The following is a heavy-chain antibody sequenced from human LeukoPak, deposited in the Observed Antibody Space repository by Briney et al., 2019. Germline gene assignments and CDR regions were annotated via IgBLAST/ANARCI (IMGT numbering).Heavy chain of an antibody. CDR1: GYSFTSYG. J-gene: IGHJ6*02. D-gene: IGHD3-10*01. CDR2: ISTYDGDA. Sequence: GASVKVSCKASGYSFTSYGITWVRQAPGQGLEWMGWISTYDGDANYAQQLQGRVTMTTDTSTSTAYMELRSLRSDDTAVYYCASFGAGYGSGSYYYYGMDVWGQGTTVTVSS. CDR3: ASFGAGYGSGSYYYYGMDV. V-gene: IGHV1-18*01.